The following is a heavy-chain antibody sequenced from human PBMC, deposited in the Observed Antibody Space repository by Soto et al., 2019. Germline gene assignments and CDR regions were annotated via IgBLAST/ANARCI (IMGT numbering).Heavy chain of an antibody. Sequence: GGSLRLSCAASGFTFSSYWMSWVRQAPGKGLEWVANIKQDGSEKYFVDSVKGRFTISRDNAKNSLYLQMNSLRAEDTAVYYCARMSRYSSGWPKIYYYGMDVWGQGTTVTVSS. J-gene: IGHJ6*02. CDR1: GFTFSSYW. D-gene: IGHD6-19*01. CDR2: IKQDGSEK. V-gene: IGHV3-7*05. CDR3: ARMSRYSSGWPKIYYYGMDV.